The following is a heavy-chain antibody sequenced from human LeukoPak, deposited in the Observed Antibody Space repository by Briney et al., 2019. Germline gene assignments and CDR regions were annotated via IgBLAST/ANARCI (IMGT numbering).Heavy chain of an antibody. Sequence: SVTVSCKASGGTFSSYAISWVRQAPGQGLEWMGGIIPIFGTANYAQKFQGRVTITADESTSTAYMELSSLKSEDTAVYYCARSPPPVDTAILVGFDHWGQGTLVTVSS. V-gene: IGHV1-69*01. J-gene: IGHJ5*02. D-gene: IGHD5-18*01. CDR1: GGTFSSYA. CDR3: ARSPPPVDTAILVGFDH. CDR2: IIPIFGTA.